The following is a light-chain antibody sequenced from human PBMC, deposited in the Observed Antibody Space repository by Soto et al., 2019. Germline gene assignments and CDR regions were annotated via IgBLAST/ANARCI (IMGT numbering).Light chain of an antibody. CDR1: QSVSSNY. J-gene: IGKJ1*01. V-gene: IGKV3-20*01. CDR3: HQYGSSPQT. Sequence: EIVLTQSPGTLSLSPGERATLSCRASQSVSSNYLAWYQQKPGQAPRLLIYGASTRATGIPDRFSGGGSGTDFTLTISRLEPEDFAVYYCHQYGSSPQTFGQGTTGDIK. CDR2: GAS.